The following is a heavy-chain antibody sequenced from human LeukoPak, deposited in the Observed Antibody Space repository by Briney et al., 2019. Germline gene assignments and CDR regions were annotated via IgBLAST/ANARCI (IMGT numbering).Heavy chain of an antibody. D-gene: IGHD1-26*01. CDR1: GYTFTGYY. CDR3: ARGLIVGATKEWIDY. J-gene: IGHJ4*02. Sequence: ASVKVSCKASGYTFTGYYMHWVRQATGQGLEWMGWMNPNSGNTGYAQKFQGRVTMTRNTSISTAYMELSSLRSEDTAVYYCARGLIVGATKEWIDYWGQGTLVTVSS. CDR2: MNPNSGNT. V-gene: IGHV1-8*02.